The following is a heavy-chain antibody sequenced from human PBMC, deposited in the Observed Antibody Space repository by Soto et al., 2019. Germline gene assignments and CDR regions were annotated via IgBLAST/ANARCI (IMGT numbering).Heavy chain of an antibody. Sequence: EVQLLESGGGLVQPGGSLRISCAASGFTFSSYAMSWVRQAPGKGLECLSTISGSGGSAYYADSVKGRFTITRDNSKNTLHLQMKSLRAEDTAVYYCAKASDYDDILTGLHWGQGTLVTVSA. D-gene: IGHD3-9*01. CDR1: GFTFSSYA. CDR3: AKASDYDDILTGLH. V-gene: IGHV3-23*01. J-gene: IGHJ4*02. CDR2: ISGSGGSA.